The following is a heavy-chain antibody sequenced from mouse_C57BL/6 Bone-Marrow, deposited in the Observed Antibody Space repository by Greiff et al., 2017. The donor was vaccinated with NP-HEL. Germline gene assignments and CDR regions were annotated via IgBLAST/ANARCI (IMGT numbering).Heavy chain of an antibody. V-gene: IGHV3-3*01. CDR3: AGGGGRGWYFDV. CDR2: TFYSGIT. J-gene: IGHJ1*03. Sequence: EVKLMESGPSLVRPSQTLSLTCTVTGFSINSDCYWIWIRQFPGNKLEYIGYTFYSGITYYNPSLESRTYITRDTSKNQFSLKLSFVTTEDTATYDCAGGGGRGWYFDVWGTGTTVTVSS. CDR1: GFSINSDCY. D-gene: IGHD3-3*01.